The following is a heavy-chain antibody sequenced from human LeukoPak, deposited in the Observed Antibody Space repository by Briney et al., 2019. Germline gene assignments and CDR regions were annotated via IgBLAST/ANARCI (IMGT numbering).Heavy chain of an antibody. CDR1: GGYINNGGYN. CDR2: IKPDGSEE. V-gene: IGHV3-7*01. Sequence: LSLTCAVSGGYINNGGYNWSWVRQALGKGLEWVDNIKPDGSEENYVDSVKGRFTISRDNAKNSLYLQMSSLRAEDTAVYYCVTGGHYSGSWGQGSLVTVSS. D-gene: IGHD3-3*01. CDR3: VTGGHYSGS. J-gene: IGHJ5*02.